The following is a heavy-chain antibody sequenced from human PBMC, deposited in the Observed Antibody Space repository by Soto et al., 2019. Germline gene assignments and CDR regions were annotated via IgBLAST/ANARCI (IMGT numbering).Heavy chain of an antibody. D-gene: IGHD3-22*01. Sequence: ASVKVSCKASGYTFTSYGTSWVRQAPGQGLEWMGWISAYNGNTNYAQKLQGRVTMTTDTSTSTAYMELRSLRSDDTAVYYCARALYYDSSGYYRNAEYFQHWGQGTLVTVSS. CDR2: ISAYNGNT. CDR3: ARALYYDSSGYYRNAEYFQH. J-gene: IGHJ1*01. V-gene: IGHV1-18*01. CDR1: GYTFTSYG.